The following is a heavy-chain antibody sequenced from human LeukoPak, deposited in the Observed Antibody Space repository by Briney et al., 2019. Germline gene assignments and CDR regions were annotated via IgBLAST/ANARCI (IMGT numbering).Heavy chain of an antibody. CDR3: ARGPCSSTSCSFNWFDP. J-gene: IGHJ5*02. CDR2: INHSGST. Sequence: PSETLSLTCAVYGGSFSGYYWSWLRQPPGKGLEWIGEINHSGSTNYNPSLKSRVTISVDTSKNQFSLKLSSVTAADTAVYYCARGPCSSTSCSFNWFDPWGQGTLVTVSS. V-gene: IGHV4-34*01. D-gene: IGHD2-2*01. CDR1: GGSFSGYY.